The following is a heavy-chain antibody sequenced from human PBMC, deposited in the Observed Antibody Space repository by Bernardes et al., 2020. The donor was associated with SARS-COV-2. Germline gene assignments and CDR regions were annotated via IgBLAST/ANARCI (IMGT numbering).Heavy chain of an antibody. Sequence: SETLSVTCTVSGGSISSYYWSWIRQPPGKGLEWIGYIYYSGSTNYNPSLKSRVTISVDTSKNQFSLKLSSVTAADTAVYYCARHFYDFWSGLSGGYFDLWGRGT. J-gene: IGHJ2*01. CDR3: ARHFYDFWSGLSGGYFDL. CDR1: GGSISSYY. CDR2: IYYSGST. V-gene: IGHV4-59*01. D-gene: IGHD3-3*01.